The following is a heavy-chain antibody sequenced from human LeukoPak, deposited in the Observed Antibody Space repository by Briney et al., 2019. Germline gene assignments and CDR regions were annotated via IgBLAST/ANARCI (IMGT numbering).Heavy chain of an antibody. D-gene: IGHD6-13*01. Sequence: GGSLRHSCAASGFTFSSYAMSWVRQAPGKGLEWVSAISGSGASTYYADSVKGRFTISRDKSKSTMYLQMNSLRDEDTAVYYCAKSRQYSSTASDYWGQGTLVTVSS. J-gene: IGHJ4*02. CDR3: AKSRQYSSTASDY. V-gene: IGHV3-23*01. CDR1: GFTFSSYA. CDR2: ISGSGAST.